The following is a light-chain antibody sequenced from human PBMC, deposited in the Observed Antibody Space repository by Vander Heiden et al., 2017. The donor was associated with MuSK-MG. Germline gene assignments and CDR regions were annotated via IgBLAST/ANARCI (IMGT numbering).Light chain of an antibody. CDR1: SNDVGGYNY. CDR2: DVN. J-gene: IGLJ1*01. CDR3: NSSTSNISDV. Sequence: QSALTQPASVSGSPGQSITISSTGTSNDVGGYNYVSWYQQHPGKAPKLCMLDVNSRPSGVSNRFSGSKSGNNASLTISGLQAEYDADDDCNSSTSNISDVFGTGTKVTVL. V-gene: IGLV2-14*01.